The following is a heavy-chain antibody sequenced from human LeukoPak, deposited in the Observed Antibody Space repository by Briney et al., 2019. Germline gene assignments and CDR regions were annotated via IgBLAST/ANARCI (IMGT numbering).Heavy chain of an antibody. CDR2: IYSGGST. CDR1: GFIVSINY. V-gene: IGHV3-66*01. D-gene: IGHD3-10*01. Sequence: GGSLRLSCAASGFIVSINYMNWVRQAPGKGLEWVAVIYSGGSTYYADSVKGRFTISRDNSKNTLYLQMNSLRAEDTAVYYCARDTYGSGSYLMGAFDIWGQGTMVTVSS. J-gene: IGHJ3*02. CDR3: ARDTYGSGSYLMGAFDI.